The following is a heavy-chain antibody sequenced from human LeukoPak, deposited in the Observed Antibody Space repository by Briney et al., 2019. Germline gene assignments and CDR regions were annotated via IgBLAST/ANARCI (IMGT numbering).Heavy chain of an antibody. CDR1: GGSFSGYY. CDR2: IYYSGST. Sequence: PSETLSLTCAVYGGSFSGYYWSWIRQPPGKGLEWIGYIYYSGSTNYNPSLKSRVTISVDTSKNQFSLKLSSVTAADTAVYYCARDWGVSARPGYMVVWGKGTTVTVSS. V-gene: IGHV4-59*01. J-gene: IGHJ6*03. D-gene: IGHD6-6*01. CDR3: ARDWGVSARPGYMVV.